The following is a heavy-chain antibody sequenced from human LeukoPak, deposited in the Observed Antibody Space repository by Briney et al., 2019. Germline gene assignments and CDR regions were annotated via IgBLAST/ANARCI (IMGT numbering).Heavy chain of an antibody. CDR3: ARGVYIAAAQYGY. Sequence: SETLSLTCTVSGGSISSYYWSWIRQPPGKGLEWIGYIYYSGTTNYNPSLRSRVTISVDTSKNQFSLKLSSVTAADTAVYYCARGVYIAAAQYGYRGQGTLVTVSS. V-gene: IGHV4-59*01. D-gene: IGHD6-13*01. CDR1: GGSISSYY. J-gene: IGHJ4*02. CDR2: IYYSGTT.